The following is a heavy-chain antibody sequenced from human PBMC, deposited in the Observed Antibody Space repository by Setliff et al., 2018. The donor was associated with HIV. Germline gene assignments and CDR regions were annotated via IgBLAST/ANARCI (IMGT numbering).Heavy chain of an antibody. CDR1: GDSVSSASCY. CDR3: ASEAWRSCRCSSCYYYYYMDV. CDR2: IYDSGTT. D-gene: IGHD6-6*01. V-gene: IGHV4-61*01. Sequence: SETLSLTCTVSGDSVSSASCYWSWIRQTPGKGLEWIGYIYDSGTTKYTPSLNSRITISVDTPKNQFSLKLSAATAADTAVSSCASEAWRSCRCSSCYYYYYMDVWGKGTTVTVSS. J-gene: IGHJ6*03.